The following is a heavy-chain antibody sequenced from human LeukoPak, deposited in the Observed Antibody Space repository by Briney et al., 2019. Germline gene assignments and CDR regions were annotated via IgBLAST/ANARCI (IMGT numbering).Heavy chain of an antibody. V-gene: IGHV7-4-1*02. CDR2: INTNTGNP. Sequence: ASVKVSCKASGYTFTSYAMNWVRQAPGQGLEWMGWINTNTGNPTYAQGFTGRFVFSLDTSVSTAYLQISSLKAEDTAVYYCARDGSLWFGEPRYFDLWGRGTLVTVSS. D-gene: IGHD3-10*01. CDR3: ARDGSLWFGEPRYFDL. J-gene: IGHJ2*01. CDR1: GYTFTSYA.